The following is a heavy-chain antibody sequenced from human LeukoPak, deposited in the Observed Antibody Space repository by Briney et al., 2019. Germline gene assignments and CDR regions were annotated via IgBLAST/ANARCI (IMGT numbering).Heavy chain of an antibody. J-gene: IGHJ3*02. D-gene: IGHD2-2*01. CDR2: ISSSSSYI. V-gene: IGHV3-21*01. CDR3: ARDRVPAAMAPDAFDI. Sequence: GGSLRLSCAASGFTFSSYSMNWVRQAPGKGLEWVSSISSSSSYIYYADSVKGRFTISRDNAKNSLYLQMNSLRAEDTAVYYCARDRVPAAMAPDAFDIWGQGTMVTVSS. CDR1: GFTFSSYS.